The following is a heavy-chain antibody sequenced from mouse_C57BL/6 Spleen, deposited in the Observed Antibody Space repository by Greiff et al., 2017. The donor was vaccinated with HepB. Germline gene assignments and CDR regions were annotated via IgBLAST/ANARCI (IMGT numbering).Heavy chain of an antibody. J-gene: IGHJ1*01. CDR2: ISDGGSYT. Sequence: EVKLEESGGGLVKPGGSLKLSCAASGFTFSSYAMSWVRQTPEKRLEWVATISDGGSYTYYPDNVKGRFTISRDNAKNNLYLQMSHLKSEDTAMYYCARDGGWYFDVWGPGTTVTVSS. CDR3: ARDGGWYFDV. V-gene: IGHV5-4*01. CDR1: GFTFSSYA.